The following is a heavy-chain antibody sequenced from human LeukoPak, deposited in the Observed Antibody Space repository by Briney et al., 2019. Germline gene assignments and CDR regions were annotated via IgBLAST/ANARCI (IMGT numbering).Heavy chain of an antibody. J-gene: IGHJ4*02. V-gene: IGHV3-48*03. D-gene: IGHD3-10*01. Sequence: GGSLRLYCAASGFTFSSYEMNWVRQAPGKGLEWVSYISGSGSTIYYADSVKGRFTISRDNAKNSLYLQMNSLSAEDTAVYYCARGDPTLLYGSGSYTFDYWGQGTLVTVSS. CDR2: ISGSGSTI. CDR3: ARGDPTLLYGSGSYTFDY. CDR1: GFTFSSYE.